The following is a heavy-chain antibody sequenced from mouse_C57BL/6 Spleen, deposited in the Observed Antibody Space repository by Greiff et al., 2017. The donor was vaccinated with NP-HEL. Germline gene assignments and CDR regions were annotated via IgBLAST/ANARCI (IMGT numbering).Heavy chain of an antibody. Sequence: VQLQQSGAELVRPGASVTLSCKASGYTFTDYEMHWVKQTPVHGLEWIGAIDPETGGTAYNQKFKGKAILTADKSSSTAYMELRSLTSEDSAVYYCTRGATVVAFNWYFDVWGTGTTVTVSS. V-gene: IGHV1-15*01. J-gene: IGHJ1*03. CDR1: GYTFTDYE. CDR2: IDPETGGT. D-gene: IGHD1-1*01. CDR3: TRGATVVAFNWYFDV.